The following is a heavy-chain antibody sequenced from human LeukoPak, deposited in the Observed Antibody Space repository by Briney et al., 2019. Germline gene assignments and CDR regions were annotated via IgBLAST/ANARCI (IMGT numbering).Heavy chain of an antibody. J-gene: IGHJ6*02. CDR3: ARDQGIDYYDSSGYANYYYGMDV. CDR2: INWNGGST. Sequence: PGGSLRLSCAASGFTFDDYGMSWVRQAPGKGLEWVSGINWNGGSTGYADSVKGRLTISRDNAKNSLYLQMNSLRAEDTAVYYCARDQGIDYYDSSGYANYYYGMDVWGQGTTVTVSS. CDR1: GFTFDDYG. D-gene: IGHD3-22*01. V-gene: IGHV3-20*04.